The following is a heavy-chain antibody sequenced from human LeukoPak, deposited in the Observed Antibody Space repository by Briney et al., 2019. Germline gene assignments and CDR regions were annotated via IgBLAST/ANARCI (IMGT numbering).Heavy chain of an antibody. J-gene: IGHJ4*01. CDR2: IWSDGGNR. CDR1: GFIYSHYG. D-gene: IGHD4-11*01. V-gene: IGHV3-33*01. Sequence: GGSLRLSCAASGFIYSHYGMHCVRQAPGEGLEGVSVIWSDGGNRFCASSVKGRFTISRNNSQRTLFLKMNSLRVDNTAMYYCVRDAQRGFDYSNSLKYWGHGTLVTVSS. CDR3: VRDAQRGFDYSNSLKY.